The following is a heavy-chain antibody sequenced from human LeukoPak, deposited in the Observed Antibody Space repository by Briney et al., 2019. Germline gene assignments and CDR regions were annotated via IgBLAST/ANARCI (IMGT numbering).Heavy chain of an antibody. CDR2: ISYDGSSM. D-gene: IGHD2-8*01. CDR1: GFTFSSYG. CDR3: AKLPFPSRMSYHYYGMDV. J-gene: IGHJ6*02. Sequence: GGSLGLSCEASGFTFSSYGIHWVRQAPGKGLEWVAVISYDGSSMFYADSVKGRFTVSRDNLKNTLYLQMDSLRAEDSAVYYCAKLPFPSRMSYHYYGMDVWGQGTTVTVSS. V-gene: IGHV3-30*18.